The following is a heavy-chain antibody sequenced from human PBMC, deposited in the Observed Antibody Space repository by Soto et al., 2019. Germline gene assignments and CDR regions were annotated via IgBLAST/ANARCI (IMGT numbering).Heavy chain of an antibody. CDR2: IFYTGTT. Sequence: QLKLQESGPGLVKPSETLSLTCSVSGGSISYNSYYWGWIRQPPGKGLAWVGGIFYTGTTYYSPSLKDRVTISVDTSKNSFSLNLTSVTAADTAVYFCARLVVVAPVANAWGQGTLVTFSS. CDR3: ARLVVVAPVANA. J-gene: IGHJ5*02. CDR1: GGSISYNSYY. D-gene: IGHD2-2*01. V-gene: IGHV4-39*02.